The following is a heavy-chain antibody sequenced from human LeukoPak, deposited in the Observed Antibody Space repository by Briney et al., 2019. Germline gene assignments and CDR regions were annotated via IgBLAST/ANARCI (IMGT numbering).Heavy chain of an antibody. CDR1: GFTFSTPS. J-gene: IGHJ4*02. CDR2: IRSSSSAI. V-gene: IGHV3-48*01. D-gene: IGHD6-6*01. CDR3: VREYSSSFDY. Sequence: GGSLRLSCAASGFTFSTPSMNWVRQAPGKGLGWVSYIRSSSSAIYYADSVKGRFTISRDNAKNSLYLQMNSLRVGDTAVYYCVREYSSSFDYWGQGTLVTVSS.